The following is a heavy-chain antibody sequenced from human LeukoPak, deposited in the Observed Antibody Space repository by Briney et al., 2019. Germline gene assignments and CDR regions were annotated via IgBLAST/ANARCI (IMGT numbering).Heavy chain of an antibody. Sequence: GASVKVSCKASGYTFTSYGINWVRQATGQGPEWMGWMNPNSGNTGYAQKFQGRVAMTRNTSISTAYMELSSLRSEDTAVYYCASSQRDWGRTFDYWGQGTLVTVSS. J-gene: IGHJ4*02. CDR3: ASSQRDWGRTFDY. CDR1: GYTFTSYG. CDR2: MNPNSGNT. V-gene: IGHV1-8*01. D-gene: IGHD3-16*01.